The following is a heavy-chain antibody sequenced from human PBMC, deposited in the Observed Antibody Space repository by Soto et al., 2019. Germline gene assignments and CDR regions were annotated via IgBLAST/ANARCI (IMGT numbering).Heavy chain of an antibody. Sequence: ASVKVSCKASGGTFSSYAISWVRQAPGQGLEWMGGIIPIFGTANYAQKFQGRVTITADESTSTAYMELSSLRSEDTAVYYCARERLEWLSLYYYYGMDVWGQGTTVTVSS. J-gene: IGHJ6*02. CDR3: ARERLEWLSLYYYYGMDV. CDR2: IIPIFGTA. D-gene: IGHD3-3*01. V-gene: IGHV1-69*13. CDR1: GGTFSSYA.